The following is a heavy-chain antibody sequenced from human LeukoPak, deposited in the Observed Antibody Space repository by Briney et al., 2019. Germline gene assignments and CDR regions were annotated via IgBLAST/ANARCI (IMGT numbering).Heavy chain of an antibody. V-gene: IGHV4-4*07. J-gene: IGHJ4*02. Sequence: SESLSLTCSVSGGSISTYYWSWIRQPAGRGLEWVGRLCSTGTTDYNPSLKCRVTMSIDTSKNQFSLKLSSVTAADTAVYYCARLRVDSSGWTLIDYWGQGTMVTVSS. D-gene: IGHD6-19*01. CDR1: GGSISTYY. CDR3: ARLRVDSSGWTLIDY. CDR2: LCSTGTT.